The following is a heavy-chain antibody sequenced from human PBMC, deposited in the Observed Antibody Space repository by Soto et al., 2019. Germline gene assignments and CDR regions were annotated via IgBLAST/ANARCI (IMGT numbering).Heavy chain of an antibody. J-gene: IGHJ3*02. V-gene: IGHV4-61*01. CDR3: ARIYPQYFGSENDYNDAFDM. Sequence: SETLSLTCTVSGGSVSSGHYHWSWILQPPGKGLELIGCIYYSGTTSYNLSLKSRITMSLDTSKNQFSLRLSSVTAADTAVYYCARIYPQYFGSENDYNDAFDMWGQGTTVTVSS. D-gene: IGHD3-10*01. CDR2: IYYSGTT. CDR1: GGSVSSGHYH.